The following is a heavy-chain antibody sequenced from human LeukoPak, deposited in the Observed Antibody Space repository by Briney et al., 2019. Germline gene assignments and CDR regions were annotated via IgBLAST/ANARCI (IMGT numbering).Heavy chain of an antibody. CDR1: GGSISSGGYY. J-gene: IGHJ5*02. D-gene: IGHD3-10*01. V-gene: IGHV4-61*02. CDR2: VYTSGTT. Sequence: SETLSLTCTVSGGSISSGGYYWSWIRQHPGKGLEWIGRVYTSGTTNYNPSLKSRVTISVDSSRNQFSLKLSSVTAADTAVYYCATRMVRGVIITWGQGTLVTVSS. CDR3: ATRMVRGVIIT.